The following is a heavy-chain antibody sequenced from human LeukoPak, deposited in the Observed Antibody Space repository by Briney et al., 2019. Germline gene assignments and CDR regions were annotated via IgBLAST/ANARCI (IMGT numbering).Heavy chain of an antibody. J-gene: IGHJ3*02. V-gene: IGHV3-30*02. Sequence: GGSLRLSCAASGFTFSSYGMHWVRQAPGKGLEWVAFIRYDGSNKYYADSVKGRFTISRDNSKNTLYLQMNSLRAEDTALYYCAKDLWELLDTAFDIWGQGTMVTVSS. CDR1: GFTFSSYG. CDR2: IRYDGSNK. CDR3: AKDLWELLDTAFDI. D-gene: IGHD1-26*01.